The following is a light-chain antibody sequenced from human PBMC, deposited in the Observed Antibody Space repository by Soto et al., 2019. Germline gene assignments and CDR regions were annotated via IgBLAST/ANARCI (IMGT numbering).Light chain of an antibody. J-gene: IGKJ5*01. CDR3: QQYNSYPIT. Sequence: DIQMTQSPSSLSASVGDRVTITCRASQGISIHLAWFQQKPGKAPESLIYAASTLQSGVPSKFSGSGSGTDFTLTINSLQPEDFATYYCQQYNSYPITFGQGTRLEIK. CDR2: AAS. V-gene: IGKV1-16*02. CDR1: QGISIH.